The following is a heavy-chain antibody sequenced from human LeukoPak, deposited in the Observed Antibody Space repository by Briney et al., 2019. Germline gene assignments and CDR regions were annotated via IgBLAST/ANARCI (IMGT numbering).Heavy chain of an antibody. CDR2: ISGSGGST. Sequence: HPGGSLRLSCAASGFTFSSYAMSWVRQAPGKGLEWVSAISGSGGSTYYADSVKGRFTISRDNSKNTLYLQMNSLRAEDTAVYYCAKVFRRGGTIDYWGQGTLVTVSS. CDR3: AKVFRRGGTIDY. D-gene: IGHD3-10*01. CDR1: GFTFSSYA. J-gene: IGHJ4*02. V-gene: IGHV3-23*01.